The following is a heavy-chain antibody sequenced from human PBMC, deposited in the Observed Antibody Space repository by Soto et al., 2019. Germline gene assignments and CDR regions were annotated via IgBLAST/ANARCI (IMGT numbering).Heavy chain of an antibody. CDR3: ERQGTWRGSHYAAFDF. D-gene: IGHD3-3*01. V-gene: IGHV5-51*01. J-gene: IGHJ4*02. Sequence: WESMKISCQASGYTFIYFWVAWVRQVPGKGLEWMGVIYPGASDIRYSPSFEGHVTISADKSTNTAYLQWSSLEAADTAIYYCERQGTWRGSHYAAFDFCGRGSLVTVSA. CDR1: GYTFIYFW. CDR2: IYPGASDI.